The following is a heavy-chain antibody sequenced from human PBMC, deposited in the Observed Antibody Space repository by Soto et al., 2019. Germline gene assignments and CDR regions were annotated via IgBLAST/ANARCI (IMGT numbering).Heavy chain of an antibody. Sequence: QVQLQESGPGLVKPSETLSLTCTVSGGSISSYYWSWIRQPPGKGLEWIGSIYYSGSTNYNPSLKSRVTISVDTSKNQFSLKLSSVTAADTAVYYCARGGYSSSWYHWFDPWGQGTLVTVSS. CDR3: ARGGYSSSWYHWFDP. CDR2: IYYSGST. V-gene: IGHV4-59*01. J-gene: IGHJ5*02. CDR1: GGSISSYY. D-gene: IGHD6-13*01.